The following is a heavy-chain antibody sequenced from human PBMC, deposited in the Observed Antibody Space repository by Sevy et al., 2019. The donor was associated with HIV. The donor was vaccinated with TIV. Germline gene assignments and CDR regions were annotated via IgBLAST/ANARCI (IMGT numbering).Heavy chain of an antibody. Sequence: ASVKVSCKASGYTFTSYGISWVRQAPGQGLEWMGWISAYNGNTNYAQKLQGRVTMTTDTSTSTAYMGLMSLSSDDTTVDSCARGFAEFYQGSGSDYFIGDYYYMDVWGKGTTVTVSS. CDR1: GYTFTSYG. J-gene: IGHJ6*03. CDR3: ARGFAEFYQGSGSDYFIGDYYYMDV. CDR2: ISAYNGNT. V-gene: IGHV1-18*01. D-gene: IGHD1-26*01.